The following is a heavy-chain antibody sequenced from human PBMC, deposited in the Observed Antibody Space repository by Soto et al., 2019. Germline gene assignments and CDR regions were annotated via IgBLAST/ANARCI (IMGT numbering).Heavy chain of an antibody. J-gene: IGHJ6*02. CDR3: AGIFGVVTINSYYYGMDV. Sequence: GASVKVSCKASGGTFSSYAISWVRQAPGQGLEWMGGIIPIFGTANYAQKFQGRVTITADESTSTAYMELSSLRSEDTAVYYCAGIFGVVTINSYYYGMDVWGQGTTVTVSS. CDR1: GGTFSSYA. V-gene: IGHV1-69*13. D-gene: IGHD3-3*01. CDR2: IIPIFGTA.